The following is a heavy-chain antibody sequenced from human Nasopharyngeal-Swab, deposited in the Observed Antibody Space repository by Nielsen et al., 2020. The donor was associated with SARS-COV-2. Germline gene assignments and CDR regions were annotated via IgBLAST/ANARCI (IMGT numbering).Heavy chain of an antibody. D-gene: IGHD2/OR15-2a*01. CDR1: GFTFSSYW. Sequence: GAALTLSSADSGFTFSSYWMSWVRQAPGKGLEWVANIKQDGSEKYYVDSVEGRFTISRDDAKNSLYLQMNSLRAEDTAVYYCARDCYGFSTTCNLLDYWGQGTLVTVSS. V-gene: IGHV3-7*01. J-gene: IGHJ4*02. CDR2: IKQDGSEK. CDR3: ARDCYGFSTTCNLLDY.